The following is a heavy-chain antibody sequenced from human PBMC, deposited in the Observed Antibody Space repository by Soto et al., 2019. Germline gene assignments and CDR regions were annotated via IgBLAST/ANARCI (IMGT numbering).Heavy chain of an antibody. CDR3: ARERYQVISDGMDV. CDR1: GYIFTGYY. J-gene: IGHJ6*02. Sequence: QVQLVQSGAEVKKPGASVKVSCKASGYIFTGYYVHWVREAPGQGLEWMGWINPETGGTSYAQKFQGRVTLSRDTSINTAYLELSRLRFDDAAVYFCARERYQVISDGMDVWGQGTTVTVSS. D-gene: IGHD2-2*01. V-gene: IGHV1-2*02. CDR2: INPETGGT.